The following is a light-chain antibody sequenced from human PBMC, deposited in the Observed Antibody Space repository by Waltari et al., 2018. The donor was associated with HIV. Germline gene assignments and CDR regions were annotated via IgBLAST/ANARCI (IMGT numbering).Light chain of an antibody. V-gene: IGKV1-5*03. Sequence: IQLTQSPSTLSASVRDKIIITWYLHKTGRPPKLLIYKTSTLERGVPSWFRGGGSGTELNLTVNSLLPDDLATYYCQEYNSGGPWTFGQGTRV. CDR3: QEYNSGGPWT. J-gene: IGKJ1*01. CDR2: KTS.